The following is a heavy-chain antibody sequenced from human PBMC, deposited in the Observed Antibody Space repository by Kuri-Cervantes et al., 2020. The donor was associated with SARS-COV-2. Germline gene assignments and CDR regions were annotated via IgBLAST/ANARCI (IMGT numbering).Heavy chain of an antibody. CDR2: IYYSGST. CDR3: ARDYGDY. V-gene: IGHV4-59*11. J-gene: IGHJ4*03. D-gene: IGHD4-17*01. CDR1: GGSISSHY. Sequence: GSLRLSCTVSGGSISSHYWSWIRQPPGKGLEWIGYIYYSGSTNYNPSLKSRVTISVDTSKNQFSLKLSSVTAADTAVYYCARDYGDYWGQGTMVTVSS.